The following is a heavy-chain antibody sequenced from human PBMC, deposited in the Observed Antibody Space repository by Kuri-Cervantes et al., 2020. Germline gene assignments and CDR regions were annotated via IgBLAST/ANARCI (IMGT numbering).Heavy chain of an antibody. D-gene: IGHD3-22*01. V-gene: IGHV4-59*01. Sequence: SETLSLTCTVSGGSLRSYYWSWIRQPPGKGLEWIGEIYHSGSTNYSPSLKSRVTISVDTSKNQFSLKLSSVTAADTAVYYCARDSHDGGGYYSVGWFDPWGQGTLVTVSS. J-gene: IGHJ5*02. CDR2: IYHSGST. CDR1: GGSLRSYY. CDR3: ARDSHDGGGYYSVGWFDP.